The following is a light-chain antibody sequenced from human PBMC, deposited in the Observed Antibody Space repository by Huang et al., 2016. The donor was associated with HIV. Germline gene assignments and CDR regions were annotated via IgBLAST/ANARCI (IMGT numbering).Light chain of an antibody. CDR2: DAS. CDR3: QHRSNCPLT. CDR1: QSVSSY. V-gene: IGKV3-11*01. Sequence: DIVLTQSPATLSLSPGEIATLPCRASQSVSSYLAWYQQKPGQAPRPLIYDASNRATGIPARFGGSGSGTDFTLTISSLEPEDFAVYFCQHRSNCPLTFGGGTRVEIK. J-gene: IGKJ4*01.